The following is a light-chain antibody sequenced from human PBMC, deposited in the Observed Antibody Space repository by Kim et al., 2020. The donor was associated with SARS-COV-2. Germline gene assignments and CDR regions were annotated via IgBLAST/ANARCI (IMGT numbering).Light chain of an antibody. J-gene: IGKJ2*01. V-gene: IGKV1-5*03. CDR2: KAS. CDR1: HSISSW. Sequence: PSTLSATVGEPVPLTSRASHSISSWMAWYQQKPGKAPKLLLYKASTLQSGVPSRFSGSESGTEFTLTISSLQPDDFATYCCQQFTSFGQGTKLEIK. CDR3: QQFTS.